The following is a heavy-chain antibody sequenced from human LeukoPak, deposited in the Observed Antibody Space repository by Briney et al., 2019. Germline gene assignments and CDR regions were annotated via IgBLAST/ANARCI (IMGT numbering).Heavy chain of an antibody. V-gene: IGHV1-18*01. Sequence: GASVKVSCKASGYTFTSYGISWVRQAPGQGLEWIGWISAYNGNTNYAQKLQGRVTMTTDTSTSTAYMELRSLRSDDTAVYYCARAAFWSGYPYYFDYWGQGTLVIVSS. CDR3: ARAAFWSGYPYYFDY. CDR1: GYTFTSYG. CDR2: ISAYNGNT. J-gene: IGHJ4*02. D-gene: IGHD3-3*01.